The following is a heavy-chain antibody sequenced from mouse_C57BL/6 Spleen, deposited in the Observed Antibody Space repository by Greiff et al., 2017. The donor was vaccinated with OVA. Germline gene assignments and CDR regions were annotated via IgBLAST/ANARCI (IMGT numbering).Heavy chain of an antibody. CDR3: ARGDYDYDGGGAYFDY. V-gene: IGHV1-81*01. Sequence: QVQLQQSGAELARPGASVKLSCKASGYTFTSYGISWVKQRTGQGLEWIGEIYPRSGNTYYHEKFKGKATLTADKSSSTAYMELRSLTSEDSAVYFCARGDYDYDGGGAYFDYWGQGTTLTVSS. J-gene: IGHJ2*01. CDR2: IYPRSGNT. CDR1: GYTFTSYG. D-gene: IGHD2-4*01.